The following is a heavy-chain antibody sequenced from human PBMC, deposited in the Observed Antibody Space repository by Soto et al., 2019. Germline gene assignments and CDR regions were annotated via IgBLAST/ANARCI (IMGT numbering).Heavy chain of an antibody. CDR2: ISFDGTKK. CDR1: GFTFNIYA. Sequence: GGSLRLSCAASGFTFNIYALHWVRQAPGKGLEWVAVISFDGTKKYYSDSVKGRFTISRDNLKNALYLQMNNLRVEDAALYFCAREDDYGYRYINYGLDVWGQGTTVTVSS. D-gene: IGHD4-17*01. J-gene: IGHJ6*02. CDR3: AREDDYGYRYINYGLDV. V-gene: IGHV3-30-3*01.